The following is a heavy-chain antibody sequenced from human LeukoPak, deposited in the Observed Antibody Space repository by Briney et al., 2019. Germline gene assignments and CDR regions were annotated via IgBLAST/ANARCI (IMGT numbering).Heavy chain of an antibody. J-gene: IGHJ4*02. CDR2: ISYDGSNK. Sequence: PGRSLRLSCAASGFTFSSYAMHWVRQGPGKGLEWVAVISYDGSNKYYADSVKGRFTISRDNSKNTLYLQMNSLRAEDTAVYYCASPSGSSGWYRYYFDYWGQGTLVTVSS. CDR1: GFTFSSYA. D-gene: IGHD6-19*01. CDR3: ASPSGSSGWYRYYFDY. V-gene: IGHV3-30*04.